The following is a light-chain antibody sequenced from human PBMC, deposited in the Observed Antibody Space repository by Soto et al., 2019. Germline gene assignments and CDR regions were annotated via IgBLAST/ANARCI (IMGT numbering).Light chain of an antibody. CDR2: AND. J-gene: IGLJ1*01. V-gene: IGLV1-40*01. Sequence: QSVLTQPPSVSGAPGQRVTISCTGSTSNIGAAYDVHWYLQLPGTAPKLLIYANDNRPSGVPDRFSGSKSVTSASLAITGLQAEDEDDYYCQSYDTSLSGFYIFGTGTKVTVL. CDR1: TSNIGAAYD. CDR3: QSYDTSLSGFYI.